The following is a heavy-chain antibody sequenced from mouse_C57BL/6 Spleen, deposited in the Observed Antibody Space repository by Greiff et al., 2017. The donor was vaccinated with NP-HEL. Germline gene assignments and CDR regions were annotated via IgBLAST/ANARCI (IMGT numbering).Heavy chain of an antibody. V-gene: IGHV1-81*01. D-gene: IGHD1-3*01. J-gene: IGHJ2*01. Sequence: VQLQQSGAEPARPGASVKLSCKASGYTFTSHGMSWVKQRTGQGLEWIGEIYPRSGNNYHNEKFKGKATLTADKSSSTAYMELRSLTSEDSAVYFCARDDNFWLWGQGTTLTVSS. CDR1: GYTFTSHG. CDR2: IYPRSGNN. CDR3: ARDDNFWL.